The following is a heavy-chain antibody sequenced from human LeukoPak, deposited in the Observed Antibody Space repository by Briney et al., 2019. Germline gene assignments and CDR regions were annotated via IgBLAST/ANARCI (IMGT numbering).Heavy chain of an antibody. CDR2: NSSSSSTV. D-gene: IGHD3-16*01. CDR1: GFTFSSYS. CDR3: TTSNRFWGRSDS. Sequence: GGSLRLSCAASGFTFSSYSTNWVRQAPGKGLEWVSYNSSSSSTVYYADSVKGRFAISRDNAKTSVYLQMDSLRADDAGTYYCTTSNRFWGRSDSWGQGTVVTVSS. V-gene: IGHV3-48*04. J-gene: IGHJ1*01.